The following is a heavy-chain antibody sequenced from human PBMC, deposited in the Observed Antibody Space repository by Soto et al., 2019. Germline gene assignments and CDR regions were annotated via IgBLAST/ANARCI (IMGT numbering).Heavy chain of an antibody. CDR3: AKDPPDYYDSSGDYGDY. CDR1: GFTFSSYG. J-gene: IGHJ4*02. V-gene: IGHV3-30*18. CDR2: ISYDGSNK. Sequence: GGSLRLSCAASGFTFSSYGMHWVRQAPGKGLEWVAVISYDGSNKYYADSVKGRFTISRDNSKNTLYLQMNSLRAEDTAVYYCAKDPPDYYDSSGDYGDYWGQGTLVTVSS. D-gene: IGHD3-22*01.